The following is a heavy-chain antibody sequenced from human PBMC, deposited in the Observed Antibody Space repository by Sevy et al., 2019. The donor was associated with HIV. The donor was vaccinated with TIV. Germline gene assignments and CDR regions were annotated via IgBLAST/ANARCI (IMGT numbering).Heavy chain of an antibody. D-gene: IGHD6-13*01. J-gene: IGHJ4*02. Sequence: GGSLRLSCAASGFTFSSYAMHWVRQAPGKGLEWVAVISYDGSNKYYADSVKGRFTNSRDNSKNTLYLQMNSLRAEDTAVYYCARDSSSSSWTNFDYWGQGTLVTVSS. CDR3: ARDSSSSSWTNFDY. V-gene: IGHV3-30-3*01. CDR2: ISYDGSNK. CDR1: GFTFSSYA.